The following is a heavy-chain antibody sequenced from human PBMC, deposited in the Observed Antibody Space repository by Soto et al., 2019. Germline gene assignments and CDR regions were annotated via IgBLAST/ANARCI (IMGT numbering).Heavy chain of an antibody. Sequence: AASVKVSCKASGGTFSSYAISWVRQAPGQGLEWMGGIIPIFGTANYAQKFQGRVTITADESTSTAYMELSSLRSEDTAVYYCARVPRITMDGGSYYYGMDVWGQGTTVTVSS. CDR1: GGTFSSYA. J-gene: IGHJ6*02. V-gene: IGHV1-69*13. CDR3: ARVPRITMDGGSYYYGMDV. D-gene: IGHD3-10*02. CDR2: IIPIFGTA.